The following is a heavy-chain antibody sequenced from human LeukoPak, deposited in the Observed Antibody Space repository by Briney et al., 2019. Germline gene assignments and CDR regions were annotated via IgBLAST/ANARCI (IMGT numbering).Heavy chain of an antibody. V-gene: IGHV4-59*01. CDR1: GGSISSYY. CDR3: ARATYYYGSGSYWGNYFDY. D-gene: IGHD3-10*01. CDR2: IYYSGST. Sequence: MASETLSLTCTVSGGSISSYYWSWIRQPPGKGLEWIGYIYYSGSTNYNPSLKSRVTISVDTSKNQFSLKLSSVTAADTAVYYCARATYYYGSGSYWGNYFDYWGQGTLVTVSS. J-gene: IGHJ4*02.